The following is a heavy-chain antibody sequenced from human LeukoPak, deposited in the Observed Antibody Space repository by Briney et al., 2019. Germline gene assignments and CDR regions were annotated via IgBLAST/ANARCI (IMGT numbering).Heavy chain of an antibody. CDR1: GFTFSDYY. V-gene: IGHV3-11*01. CDR2: ISSSGSTI. D-gene: IGHD3-3*01. Sequence: PGGSLRLSCAASGFTFSDYYMSWIRQAPGKGLEWVSYISSSGSTIYYADSVKGRFTISRDNAKNSLYLQMNSLRAEDTAVYYCAGLRDYDFWSGSYYYGMDVWGQGTTVTVSS. J-gene: IGHJ6*02. CDR3: AGLRDYDFWSGSYYYGMDV.